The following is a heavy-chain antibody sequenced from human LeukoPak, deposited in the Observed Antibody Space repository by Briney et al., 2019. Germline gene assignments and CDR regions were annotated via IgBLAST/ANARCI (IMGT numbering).Heavy chain of an antibody. CDR2: IIPIFGTA. CDR1: GGTFSSYA. V-gene: IGHV1-69*06. CDR3: ARVDLRDGYIPLPFDY. Sequence: VASVKVSCKASGGTFSSYAISWVRQAPGQGLEWMGRIIPIFGTANYAQKFQGRVTITADKSTSTAYMELSSLRSEDTAVYYCARVDLRDGYIPLPFDYWGQGTLVTVSS. J-gene: IGHJ4*02. D-gene: IGHD5-24*01.